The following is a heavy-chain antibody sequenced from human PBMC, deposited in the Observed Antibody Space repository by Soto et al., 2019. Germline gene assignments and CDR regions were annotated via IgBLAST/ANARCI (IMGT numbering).Heavy chain of an antibody. V-gene: IGHV3-21*01. Sequence: EVQLVESGGGLVKPGGSLRLSCAASGFTFSSYSMNWVRQAPGKGLEWVSSISSSSSYIYYADSVKGRFTISRDNAKNSLYLQMNSLRADDTAVYYCARDLIDRTAKIAAAGTFDYWGQGTLVTVSS. CDR3: ARDLIDRTAKIAAAGTFDY. J-gene: IGHJ4*02. CDR1: GFTFSSYS. D-gene: IGHD6-13*01. CDR2: ISSSSSYI.